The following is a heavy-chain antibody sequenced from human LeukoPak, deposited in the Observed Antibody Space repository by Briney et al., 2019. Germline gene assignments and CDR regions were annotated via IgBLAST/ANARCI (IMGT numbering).Heavy chain of an antibody. CDR1: GGSFSGYY. J-gene: IGHJ3*02. V-gene: IGHV4-34*01. CDR2: INHSGST. Sequence: SETLSLTCAVYGGSFSGYYWSWIRQPPGKGLEWIGEINHSGSTNYNPSLKSRVTISVDTSKNQFSLKLSSVTAADTAVYYCAREKDVAFDIWGRGTMDSVSS. CDR3: AREKDVAFDI.